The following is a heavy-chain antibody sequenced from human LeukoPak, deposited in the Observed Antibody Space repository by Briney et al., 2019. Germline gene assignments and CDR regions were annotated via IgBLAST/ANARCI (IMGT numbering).Heavy chain of an antibody. J-gene: IGHJ4*02. CDR1: GYTFTSYG. V-gene: IGHV1-18*01. Sequence: ASVKVSCKASGYTFTSYGISWVRQAPRQGLEWMGWISAYNGNTNYAQKLQGRVTMTTDTSTSTAYMELRSLRSDDTAVYYCARIMDGYNSGYFDYWGQGTLVTVSS. D-gene: IGHD5-24*01. CDR3: ARIMDGYNSGYFDY. CDR2: ISAYNGNT.